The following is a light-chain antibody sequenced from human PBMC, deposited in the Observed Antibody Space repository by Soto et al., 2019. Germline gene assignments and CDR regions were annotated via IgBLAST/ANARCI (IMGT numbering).Light chain of an antibody. V-gene: IGLV2-14*01. CDR2: EVS. CDR1: SSDVGGFKY. CDR3: SSYTSSSTWV. Sequence: QSALTQPTSVSGSTGQSITISCTGTSSDVGGFKYVSWYQQYPGKAPKLIIYEVSNRPSGVSNRFSGSKSGNTASLTISGLQAEDEGDYYCSSYTSSSTWVFGGGTKLTV. J-gene: IGLJ3*02.